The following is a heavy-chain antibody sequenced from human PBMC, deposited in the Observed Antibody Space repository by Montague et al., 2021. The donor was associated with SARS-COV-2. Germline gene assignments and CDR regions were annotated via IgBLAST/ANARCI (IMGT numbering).Heavy chain of an antibody. CDR1: GGSIISSFY. J-gene: IGHJ6*03. Sequence: SETLSLTCIVSGGSIISSFYWSWIRQPPGKGLEWVGYIYYSGTTNYNPSLKSRVTISVDTSKNQFSLKLTSVTAADTAVYYCARLGEGVVPAPILGVGPYYSYYYMDVWGKGTTVTVPS. CDR3: ARLGEGVVPAPILGVGPYYSYYYMDV. CDR2: IYYSGTT. V-gene: IGHV4-59*01. D-gene: IGHD2-2*02.